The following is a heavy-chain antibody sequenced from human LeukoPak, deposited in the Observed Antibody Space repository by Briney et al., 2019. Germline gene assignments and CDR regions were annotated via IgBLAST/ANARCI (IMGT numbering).Heavy chain of an antibody. J-gene: IGHJ3*02. CDR2: ISGSGGST. V-gene: IGHV3-23*01. CDR1: GFTFSSYA. Sequence: GGSLRLSCAGSGFTFSSYAMSWVRQAPGKGLEWVSAISGSGGSTYYADSVKGRFTISRDNSKNTLYLQMNSLRAEDTAVYYCAKSRPWAAAGGGDAFDIWGQGTMVTVSS. CDR3: AKSRPWAAAGGGDAFDI. D-gene: IGHD6-13*01.